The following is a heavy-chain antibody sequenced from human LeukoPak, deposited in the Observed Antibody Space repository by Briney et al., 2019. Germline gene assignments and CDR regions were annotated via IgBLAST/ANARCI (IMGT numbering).Heavy chain of an antibody. CDR2: IYYSGST. D-gene: IGHD3-22*01. CDR1: GGSLSSYY. J-gene: IGHJ5*02. CDR3: ASSYDSSGYLPFDP. Sequence: SETLSLTCTVPGGSLSSYYWSWIRQPPGKGLEWIGYIYYSGSTNYNPSLKSRVTISVDTSKNQFSLKLSFVTAADTAVYYCASSYDSSGYLPFDPWGQGTLVTVSS. V-gene: IGHV4-59*08.